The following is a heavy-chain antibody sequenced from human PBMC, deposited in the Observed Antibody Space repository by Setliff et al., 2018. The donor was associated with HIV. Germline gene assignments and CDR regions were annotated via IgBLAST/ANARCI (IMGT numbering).Heavy chain of an antibody. D-gene: IGHD1-1*01. J-gene: IGHJ6*03. V-gene: IGHV4-38-2*01. CDR2: IFHSAAT. Sequence: SETLSLTCAVSGYSISSGYYWGWIRQPPGKGLEWIGSIFHSAATNYNPSLKSRVTISVDTSKNQFSLKLNSITAADTAIYFCARVRDPNWNYDMDVWGQGTTVTVSS. CDR3: ARVRDPNWNYDMDV. CDR1: GYSISSGYY.